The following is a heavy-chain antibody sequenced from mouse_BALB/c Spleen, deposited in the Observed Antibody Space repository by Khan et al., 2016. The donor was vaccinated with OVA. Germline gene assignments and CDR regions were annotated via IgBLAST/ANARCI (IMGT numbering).Heavy chain of an antibody. Sequence: QIQLVQSGPELKKPGETVRISCKASGYTFTTAGIQWVQKMPGKGLKWIGWINTHSGVPKYAEDFKGRFAFSLEISVNTAYLQITNLKNEDTATYYCARGVAAYYRNDGSAMEYWGQGTSVTVSS. V-gene: IGHV9-4*02. CDR2: INTHSGVP. CDR1: GYTFTTAG. CDR3: ARGVAAYYRNDGSAMEY. D-gene: IGHD2-14*01. J-gene: IGHJ4*01.